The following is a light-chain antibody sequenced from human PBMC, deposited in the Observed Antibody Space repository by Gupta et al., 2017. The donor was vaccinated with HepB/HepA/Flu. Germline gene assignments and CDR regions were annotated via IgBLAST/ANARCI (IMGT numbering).Light chain of an antibody. CDR1: QAIRTD. V-gene: IGKV1-6*01. Sequence: IQLTQSPSSLSASVGDRVTITCRASQAIRTDLGWYQQKPGKAPELLIYAASTLQSGVPSRFSGSGSGTDFTLTISSLQPEDFATYYCQQDYNSPRTFGQGTRVEIK. CDR3: QQDYNSPRT. J-gene: IGKJ1*01. CDR2: AAS.